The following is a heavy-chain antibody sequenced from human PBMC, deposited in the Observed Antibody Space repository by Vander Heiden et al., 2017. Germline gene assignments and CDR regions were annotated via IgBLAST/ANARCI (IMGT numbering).Heavy chain of an antibody. D-gene: IGHD5-12*01. CDR2: INWNGGST. V-gene: IGHV3-20*01. J-gene: IGHJ3*02. CDR1: GFTYEDYG. Sequence: EVQLVGSGGGVVRPGGSLRVACEASGFTYEDYGMGWAGQALGKGLECVSGINWNGGSTGYADSVKGRFTIARDNAKNSLYLQMNSLRAEDTALYHCARDRDGYAYDALDIWGQGTMVTVSS. CDR3: ARDRDGYAYDALDI.